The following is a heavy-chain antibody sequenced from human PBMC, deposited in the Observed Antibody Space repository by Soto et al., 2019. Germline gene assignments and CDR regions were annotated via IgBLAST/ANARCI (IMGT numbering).Heavy chain of an antibody. D-gene: IGHD2-2*01. CDR3: ARDGQYQLLRADDYYYYYYMDV. J-gene: IGHJ6*03. CDR2: IIPILGIA. CDR1: GGTFSSYT. Sequence: ASVKVSCKASGGTFSSYTISWVRQAPGQGLEWMGRIIPILGIANYAQKFQGRVTITADKSTSTAYMELSSLRSEDTAVYYCARDGQYQLLRADDYYYYYYMDVWGKGTTVTVSS. V-gene: IGHV1-69*04.